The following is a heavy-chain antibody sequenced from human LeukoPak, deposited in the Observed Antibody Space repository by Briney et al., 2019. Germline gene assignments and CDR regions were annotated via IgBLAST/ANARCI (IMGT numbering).Heavy chain of an antibody. Sequence: ASVTVSCKASGYTFTGYYMHWVRQAPGQGLEWMGWINPNSGGTNYAQKFQGRVTMTTDTSTSTAYMELRSLKSDDTAVYYCARVYYDFWSLFRYYYGMDVWGQGTTVTVSS. D-gene: IGHD3-3*01. V-gene: IGHV1-2*02. CDR2: INPNSGGT. CDR3: ARVYYDFWSLFRYYYGMDV. J-gene: IGHJ6*02. CDR1: GYTFTGYY.